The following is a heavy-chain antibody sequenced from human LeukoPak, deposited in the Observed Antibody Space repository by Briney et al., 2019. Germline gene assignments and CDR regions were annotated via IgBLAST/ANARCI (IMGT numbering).Heavy chain of an antibody. J-gene: IGHJ3*02. CDR3: ARDGSAITMHAFDI. CDR1: GYTFTDYY. D-gene: IGHD3-10*01. Sequence: ASVKVSCKASGYTFTDYYIHWVRQAPGQGLEWMGWINPNSGGTNYAQKFQGRVTMTRDTSISTAYMELSRLRSDDTAVYYCARDGSAITMHAFDIWGQGTMVTVSS. V-gene: IGHV1-2*02. CDR2: INPNSGGT.